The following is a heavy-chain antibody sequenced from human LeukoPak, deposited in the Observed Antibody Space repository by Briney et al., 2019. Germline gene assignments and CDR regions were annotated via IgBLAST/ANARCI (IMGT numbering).Heavy chain of an antibody. D-gene: IGHD6-19*01. CDR1: GVTFSTYA. V-gene: IGHV3-23*01. J-gene: IGHJ4*02. Sequence: GGSLRLSCAASGVTFSTYAMSWVRHTPGKGLEWVSGISSGGNTQYTDSVKSRFTVSRDNSKNTLHLQMDSLRAEDPAIYYCTKDRRQWVVPYFDSWGQGTVVTVSS. CDR2: ISSGGNT. CDR3: TKDRRQWVVPYFDS.